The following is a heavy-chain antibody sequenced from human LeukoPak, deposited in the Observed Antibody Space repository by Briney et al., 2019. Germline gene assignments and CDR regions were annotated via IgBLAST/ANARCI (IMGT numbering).Heavy chain of an antibody. Sequence: PGGSLRLSCAASGFTFSSYWMSWVRQAPGKGLQWVANINQDGSEKYYVDSVKGRFTISRDNAKNSLYLQMKSLRTEDTAVYYCARDYSGSYNVDYWGQGTLVTVSS. CDR3: ARDYSGSYNVDY. CDR1: GFTFSSYW. CDR2: INQDGSEK. V-gene: IGHV3-7*01. J-gene: IGHJ4*02. D-gene: IGHD1-26*01.